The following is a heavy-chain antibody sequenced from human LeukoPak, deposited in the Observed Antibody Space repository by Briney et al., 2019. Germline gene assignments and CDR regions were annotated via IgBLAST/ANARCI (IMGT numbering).Heavy chain of an antibody. Sequence: GGSLRLSCAVSGFTVSSNYMSWVRQAPGKGLEWVSVLYSGGSTYYADSVRGRFTISRDNSKNTLYLQMNSLRAEDTAVYYCAKDRSYDFWSGWFWAYWGQGTLVTVSS. CDR3: AKDRSYDFWSGWFWAY. V-gene: IGHV3-53*01. CDR2: LYSGGST. D-gene: IGHD3-3*01. J-gene: IGHJ4*02. CDR1: GFTVSSNY.